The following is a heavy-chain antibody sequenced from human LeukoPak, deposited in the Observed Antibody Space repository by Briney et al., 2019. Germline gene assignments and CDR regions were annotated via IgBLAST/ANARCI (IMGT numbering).Heavy chain of an antibody. CDR3: AKGGVYSGYDLSFEY. CDR2: IRGRGNYV. V-gene: IGHV3-23*01. CDR1: GFTFSSYA. J-gene: IGHJ4*02. Sequence: GGSLTLSCAASGFTFSSYAMSWVRQAPGKGLEWVSSIRGRGNYVYYADSVKGRFTISRDNSKNTLYLQMNSLRADDTAVYYCAKGGVYSGYDLSFEYWGQGTLVTVSS. D-gene: IGHD5-12*01.